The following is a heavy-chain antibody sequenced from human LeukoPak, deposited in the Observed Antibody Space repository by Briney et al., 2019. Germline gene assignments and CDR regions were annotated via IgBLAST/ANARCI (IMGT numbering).Heavy chain of an antibody. CDR1: GFSLSTSGVG. CDR2: IYWNDDN. J-gene: IGHJ5*02. Sequence: KEPGPTLVKPTQTLTLSCTFSGFSLSTSGVGVGWIRQPPGKALVWLAVIYWNDDNRYSPSLKSRLTITNDTSKNQVVLTMTNMDPVDTATYYCAHRPGGNSNNWFDTWGQGTLVTVSS. CDR3: AHRPGGNSNNWFDT. D-gene: IGHD4-23*01. V-gene: IGHV2-5*01.